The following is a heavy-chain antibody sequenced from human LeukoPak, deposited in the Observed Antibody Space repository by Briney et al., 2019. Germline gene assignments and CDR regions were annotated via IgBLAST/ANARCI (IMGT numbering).Heavy chain of an antibody. J-gene: IGHJ4*02. CDR2: ISYDGSNK. Sequence: HPGGSLRLSCAASGFTFSSYAMHWVRQAPGKGLEWVAVISYDGSNKYYADSVKGRFTISRDNSKNTLYLQLHSLRAEDTAVYYCAANPVAPYDYWGQGTLVTVSS. D-gene: IGHD4-23*01. CDR3: AANPVAPYDY. V-gene: IGHV3-30*04. CDR1: GFTFSSYA.